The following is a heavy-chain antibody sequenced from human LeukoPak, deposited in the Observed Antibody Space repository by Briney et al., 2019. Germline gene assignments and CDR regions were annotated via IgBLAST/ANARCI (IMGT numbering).Heavy chain of an antibody. Sequence: PGGSLRLFCAASGLTFSSCSMSWVRHAPGKGLEWVAHIKKDGKEKYYVDSVKGRFTICRDNAKHSLYLQMNSLRAEDTAVYYCARDTAAAGVYFDYWGQGTLVTVSS. J-gene: IGHJ4*02. CDR3: ARDTAAAGVYFDY. D-gene: IGHD6-13*01. CDR1: GLTFSSCS. CDR2: IKKDGKEK. V-gene: IGHV3-7*01.